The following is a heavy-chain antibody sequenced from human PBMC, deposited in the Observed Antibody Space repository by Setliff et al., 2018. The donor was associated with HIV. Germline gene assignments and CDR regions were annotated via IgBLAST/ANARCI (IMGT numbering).Heavy chain of an antibody. V-gene: IGHV4-34*01. Sequence: KPSETLSLTCAVYGESFTDHFWTWIRQSPGKGLEWLGEINHSGSTNQNPSLKSRFNLSVDTSKNQFSLRMNSVTAADTAVYYCARGREVKRDTYYDYFYMDVWSRGTAVTVSS. D-gene: IGHD1-26*01. CDR3: ARGREVKRDTYYDYFYMDV. CDR1: GESFTDHF. J-gene: IGHJ6*03. CDR2: INHSGST.